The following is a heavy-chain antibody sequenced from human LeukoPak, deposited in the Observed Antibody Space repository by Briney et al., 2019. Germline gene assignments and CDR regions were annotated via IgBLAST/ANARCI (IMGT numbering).Heavy chain of an antibody. J-gene: IGHJ4*02. V-gene: IGHV4-34*01. D-gene: IGHD6-19*01. CDR2: INHSGST. CDR3: ASRPGAVAGTAFGGDFDY. Sequence: SDTLSLTCAVYGGSFSGYYWSWIRQPPGKGLEWIGEINHSGSTNYNPSLKSRVTISVDTSKNQFSLKLSSVTAADTAVYYCASRPGAVAGTAFGGDFDYWGQGTLVTVSS. CDR1: GGSFSGYY.